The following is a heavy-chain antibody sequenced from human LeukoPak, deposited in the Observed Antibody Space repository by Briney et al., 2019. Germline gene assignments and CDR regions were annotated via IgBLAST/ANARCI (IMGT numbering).Heavy chain of an antibody. CDR1: GGSISSGGYS. CDR3: ARDRNYYGMDV. CDR2: IYPSGST. Sequence: SQTLSLTCAVSGGSISSGGYSWSWIRQPPGKGLEWIGYIYPSGSTYYNPSLKSRVTISIDRSKNQFSLKLSSVTAADTAVYYCARDRNYYGMDVWGQGTTVTVSS. V-gene: IGHV4-30-2*01. J-gene: IGHJ6*02.